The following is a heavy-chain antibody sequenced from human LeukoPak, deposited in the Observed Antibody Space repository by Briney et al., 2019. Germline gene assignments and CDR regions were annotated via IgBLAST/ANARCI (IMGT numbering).Heavy chain of an antibody. Sequence: SQTLSLTCALSGDSFSSNSAAWNWLRQSPSRGLEWLGRTYYRSKWYNDYAVSVKSRITINPDTSKNQFSLQPNSVTPEDTAVYYCARSGGYYYGSGSYYTALFDYWGQGTLVTVSS. CDR1: GDSFSSNSAA. V-gene: IGHV6-1*01. J-gene: IGHJ4*02. CDR2: TYYRSKWYN. D-gene: IGHD3-10*01. CDR3: ARSGGYYYGSGSYYTALFDY.